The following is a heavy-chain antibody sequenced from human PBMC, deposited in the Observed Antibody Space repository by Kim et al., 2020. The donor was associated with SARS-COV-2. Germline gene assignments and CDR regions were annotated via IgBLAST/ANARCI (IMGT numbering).Heavy chain of an antibody. D-gene: IGHD3-10*01. CDR3: ASYAGIVRPDFFHY. CDR2: INGNDSRSS. J-gene: IGHJ4*01. Sequence: SESLSLTCAVSGGSISSNFWYWVRLPPGKGLEWVWVINGNDSRSSYANPAHGSRITITVNTTKIQFLLKLSSGAAAAAALYCGASYAGIVRPDFFHYCG. CDR1: GGSISSNFWY. V-gene: IGHV4-39*01.